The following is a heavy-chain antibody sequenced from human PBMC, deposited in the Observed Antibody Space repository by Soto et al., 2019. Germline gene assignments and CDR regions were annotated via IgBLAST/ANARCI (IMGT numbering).Heavy chain of an antibody. Sequence: QVPLVQSGAEVTKPGASVKVSCKASGYTFTSYDINWVRQATGQGLEWMGWMSPNSGATGYAQKFQGRVTMTRDTSISTAYMELSNLRSEDTAIYYCARGVDAGVDVWGQGSTVTVSS. J-gene: IGHJ6*02. CDR2: MSPNSGAT. V-gene: IGHV1-8*01. CDR3: ARGVDAGVDV. CDR1: GYTFTSYD. D-gene: IGHD1-1*01.